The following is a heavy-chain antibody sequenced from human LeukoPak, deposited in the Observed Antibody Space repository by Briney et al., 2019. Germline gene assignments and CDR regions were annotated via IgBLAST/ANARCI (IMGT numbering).Heavy chain of an antibody. CDR3: ARHGSDFDY. D-gene: IGHD2-2*03. CDR2: INHSGST. CDR1: GGSFSGYY. J-gene: IGHJ4*02. Sequence: SETLSLTCAVYGGSFSGYYWSWIRQPPGKGLEWIGEINHSGSTNYNPSLKSRVTISVDTSKNQFSLKLSSVTAADTAVYYCARHGSDFDYWGQGTLVTVSS. V-gene: IGHV4-34*01.